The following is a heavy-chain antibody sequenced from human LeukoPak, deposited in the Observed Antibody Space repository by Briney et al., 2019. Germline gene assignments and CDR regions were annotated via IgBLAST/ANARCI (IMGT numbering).Heavy chain of an antibody. CDR1: GGSISSSSYY. Sequence: SETLSLTCTVSGGSISSSSYYWGWIRQPPGKGLEWIVSIYCSGSTYYNPSLKSRVTISVDTSKNPFSLKLSCFTAAAPAVYYCARDAQLVDYWGQGNLVTVSS. CDR3: ARDAQLVDY. V-gene: IGHV4-39*01. D-gene: IGHD6-13*01. CDR2: IYCSGST. J-gene: IGHJ4*02.